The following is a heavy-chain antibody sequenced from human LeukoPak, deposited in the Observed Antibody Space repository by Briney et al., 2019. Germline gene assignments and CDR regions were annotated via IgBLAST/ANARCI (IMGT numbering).Heavy chain of an antibody. Sequence: SETLSLTCAVYGGSFSGYYWSWIRQPPGKGLEWIGEINHSGSTYYNPSLKSRVTISVDTSKNQFSLKLSSVTAADTAVYYCARDYPLIWSGQKYYYYYGMDVWGQGTTVTVSS. CDR1: GGSFSGYY. CDR2: INHSGST. J-gene: IGHJ6*02. V-gene: IGHV4-34*01. CDR3: ARDYPLIWSGQKYYYYYGMDV. D-gene: IGHD3-3*01.